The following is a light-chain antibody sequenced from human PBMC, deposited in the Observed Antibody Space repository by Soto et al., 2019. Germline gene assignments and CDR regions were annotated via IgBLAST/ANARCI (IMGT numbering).Light chain of an antibody. J-gene: IGLJ3*02. V-gene: IGLV2-14*01. Sequence: QSVLTQPASVSGSPGQSITISCTGTSSDVGGYHYVSWYQQYPGKAPKLMIYDVFNRPSGISDRFSGSKSGNTASLTISGLQAEDEADYNCSSYTSSATLVFGGGTKLTVL. CDR2: DVF. CDR1: SSDVGGYHY. CDR3: SSYTSSATLV.